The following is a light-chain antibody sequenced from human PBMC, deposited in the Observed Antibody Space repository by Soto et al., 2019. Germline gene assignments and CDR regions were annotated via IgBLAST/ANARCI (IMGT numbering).Light chain of an antibody. V-gene: IGKV2-24*01. J-gene: IGKJ1*01. CDR2: KIS. Sequence: DIVMTQTPLSSPFTLLQPSSISCMSIEILLHIDGTTYLSWLQQRPGQPPRVIIYKISDRLSGVPDRFSGSGVGTDFTLKISRVEAEDVGVYYCMQATHFPRTFGQGTKVDIK. CDR3: MQATHFPRT. CDR1: EILLHIDGTTY.